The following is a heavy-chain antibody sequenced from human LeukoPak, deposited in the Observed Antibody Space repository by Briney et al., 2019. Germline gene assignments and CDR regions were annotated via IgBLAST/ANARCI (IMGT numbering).Heavy chain of an antibody. CDR3: ASLDFWSDY. CDR1: GFSFSGNA. D-gene: IGHD3-3*01. V-gene: IGHV3-64D*09. Sequence: GGSLRLSCSASGFSFSGNAMHWVRQAPGKGLEYVSAISSNGAGTYYVDSVKGRFTISRDNSKNTLYLQMSSLRLEDTAVYYCASLDFWSDYWGQGTLVTVSS. J-gene: IGHJ4*02. CDR2: ISSNGAGT.